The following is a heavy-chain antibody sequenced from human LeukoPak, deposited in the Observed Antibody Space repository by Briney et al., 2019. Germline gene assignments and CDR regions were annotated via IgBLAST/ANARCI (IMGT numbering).Heavy chain of an antibody. CDR2: IKQDGSEK. V-gene: IGHV3-7*01. D-gene: IGHD6-19*01. CDR1: GFTFSSYW. J-gene: IGHJ6*03. Sequence: GGSLRLSCAASGFTFSSYWMSWVRQAPGKGLEWVANIKQDGSEKYYVDSVKGRFTISRDNAKNSLYLQMNSLRAEDTAVYYCARDTKEQWLETRRYCYYYYMDVWGKGTTVTVSS. CDR3: ARDTKEQWLETRRYCYYYYMDV.